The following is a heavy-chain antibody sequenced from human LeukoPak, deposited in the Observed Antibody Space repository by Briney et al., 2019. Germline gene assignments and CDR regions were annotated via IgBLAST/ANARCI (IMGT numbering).Heavy chain of an antibody. J-gene: IGHJ4*02. Sequence: PGRSLRLSCAASGFTFDDYAMHRVRQAPGKGLDWVSGISWNSGSIGYADSVKGRFTISRDNAKNSLYLQMNSLRAEDMALYYCAKDGRLGELSLFRPYYFDYWGQGTLVTVSS. V-gene: IGHV3-9*03. CDR1: GFTFDDYA. CDR2: ISWNSGSI. D-gene: IGHD3-16*02. CDR3: AKDGRLGELSLFRPYYFDY.